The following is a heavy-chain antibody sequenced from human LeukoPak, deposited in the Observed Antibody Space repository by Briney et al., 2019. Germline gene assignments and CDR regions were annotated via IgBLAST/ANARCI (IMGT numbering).Heavy chain of an antibody. CDR2: IYSGGST. J-gene: IGHJ1*01. D-gene: IGHD6-13*01. V-gene: IGHV3-53*01. Sequence: GGSLRLSCAASGFTVSSNYMSWVRQAPGKGLEWVSVIYSGGSTYYADSVKGRFTISRDNSKNTLYLQMNSLRAEDTAVYYCARDRLRSSWYNGLQHWGQGTLVTVSS. CDR3: ARDRLRSSWYNGLQH. CDR1: GFTVSSNY.